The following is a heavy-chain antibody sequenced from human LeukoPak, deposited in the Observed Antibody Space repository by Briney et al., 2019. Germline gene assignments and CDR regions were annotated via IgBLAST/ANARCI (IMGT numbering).Heavy chain of an antibody. Sequence: GGSLRLSCAASGFTFSSYSMNWVRQAPGKGLEWVSSISSSSSYIYYADSVKGRFTISRDNAKNSLYLQMNSLRAEDTAVYYCARENYYDSSGALWDYWGQGTLVTVSS. J-gene: IGHJ4*02. D-gene: IGHD3-22*01. CDR2: ISSSSSYI. CDR3: ARENYYDSSGALWDY. CDR1: GFTFSSYS. V-gene: IGHV3-21*01.